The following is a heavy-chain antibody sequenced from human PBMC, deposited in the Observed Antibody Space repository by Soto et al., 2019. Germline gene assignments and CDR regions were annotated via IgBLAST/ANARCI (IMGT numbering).Heavy chain of an antibody. CDR2: IYYSGST. Sequence: SETLSLTCTVSGGSISSGGYYWSWIRQHPGKGLEWIGYIYYSGSTYYNPSLKSRVTISVDTSKNQFSLKLSSVTAADTAVYYCARGIYSYGNDYWGQGTLVTVSS. J-gene: IGHJ4*02. CDR3: ARGIYSYGNDY. CDR1: GGSISSGGYY. V-gene: IGHV4-31*03. D-gene: IGHD5-18*01.